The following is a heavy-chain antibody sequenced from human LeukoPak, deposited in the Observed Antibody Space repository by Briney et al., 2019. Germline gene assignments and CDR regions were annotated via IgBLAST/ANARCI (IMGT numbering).Heavy chain of an antibody. CDR2: IYYSGST. Sequence: SETLSLTCTVSGGSISSHYWSWIRQPPGKGLEWIGYIYYSGSTNYNPSLKSRVTISVDTSKNQFSLKLSSVTAADTAVYYCARHYTGSSSWYFDYWGQGTLVTVSS. CDR1: GGSISSHY. D-gene: IGHD6-13*01. V-gene: IGHV4-59*08. CDR3: ARHYTGSSSWYFDY. J-gene: IGHJ4*02.